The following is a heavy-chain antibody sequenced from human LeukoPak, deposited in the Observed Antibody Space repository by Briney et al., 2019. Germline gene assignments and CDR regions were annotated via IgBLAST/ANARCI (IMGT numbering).Heavy chain of an antibody. V-gene: IGHV3-7*01. D-gene: IGHD3-10*01. Sequence: PGGSLRLSCAASGFTFSSYWMSWVRQAPGKGLEWVANIKQDGSEKYYVDSVKGRFTISRDNAKNSLYLQMNSLRAEDTAVYYCARDVDRFGESYFDYWGQGTLVTVSS. CDR2: IKQDGSEK. CDR1: GFTFSSYW. CDR3: ARDVDRFGESYFDY. J-gene: IGHJ4*02.